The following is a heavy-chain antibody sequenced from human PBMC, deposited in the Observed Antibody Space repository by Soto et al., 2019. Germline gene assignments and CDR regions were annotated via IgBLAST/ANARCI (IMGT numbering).Heavy chain of an antibody. V-gene: IGHV3-30*18. CDR1: GFTFSNYG. J-gene: IGHJ6*02. Sequence: GGSLRLSCAASGFTFSNYGIHWVRQAPGKGLEWVALTSYDGSNKYYAESVKGRFTISRDNSKNTLYLQLTSLRAEDTAVYYCAKDIAMVRGVIIDLDVWGQGTTVTVSS. CDR2: TSYDGSNK. CDR3: AKDIAMVRGVIIDLDV. D-gene: IGHD3-10*01.